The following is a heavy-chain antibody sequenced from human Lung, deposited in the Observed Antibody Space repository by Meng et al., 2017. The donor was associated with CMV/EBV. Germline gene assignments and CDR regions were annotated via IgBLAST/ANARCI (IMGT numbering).Heavy chain of an antibody. V-gene: IGHV4-38-2*02. J-gene: IGHJ6*02. CDR1: GYSITTSYF. CDR2: IFHGGTV. CDR3: ARERDYYSYMDV. Sequence: SETLSLXCTISGYSITTSYFWGWVRQSPGKGLEWIGSIFHGGTVYYNPSLKSRVTISLDTSKNQFSLRLDSVTAADTAVYYCARERDYYSYMDVWCRGTTVTVSS.